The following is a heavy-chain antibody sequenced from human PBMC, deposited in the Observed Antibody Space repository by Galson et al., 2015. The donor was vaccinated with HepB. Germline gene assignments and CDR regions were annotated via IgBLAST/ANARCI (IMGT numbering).Heavy chain of an antibody. CDR1: GGSISSDPYY. D-gene: IGHD2-21*01. CDR3: GRGEAWRDYFDM. V-gene: IGHV4-61*02. Sequence: SLSLTCTVSGGSISSDPYYWNWIRQPAGKGLEWFGRMYTSGSTSSNPSLKCRITMSVDRSTSHCSLHLTSVTAADTAVYCWGRGEAWRDYFDMWGQGTMVTVSS. CDR2: MYTSGST. J-gene: IGHJ3*02.